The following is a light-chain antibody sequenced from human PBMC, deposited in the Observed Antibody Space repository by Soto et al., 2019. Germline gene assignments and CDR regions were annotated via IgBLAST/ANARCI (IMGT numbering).Light chain of an antibody. Sequence: EIEMTQSPATLSVSPGERAILSCRASQSVTSNLAWYQQKPGQAPRLLIYDASNRATGIPARFSGSGSGTDFTLTISSLEPEDFAVYYCQQRSNWPRLTFGGGTKVDIK. CDR1: QSVTSN. J-gene: IGKJ4*01. CDR3: QQRSNWPRLT. CDR2: DAS. V-gene: IGKV3-11*01.